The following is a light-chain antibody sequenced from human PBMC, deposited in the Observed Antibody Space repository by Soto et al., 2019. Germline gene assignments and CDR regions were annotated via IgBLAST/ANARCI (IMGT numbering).Light chain of an antibody. CDR2: DVN. CDR3: SSYTTAPTYV. CDR1: SSDIGTYKY. J-gene: IGLJ1*01. V-gene: IGLV2-14*03. Sequence: QSALTQTASVSGSPGQSIAISCTGTSSDIGTYKYVSWYQHHPGKAPKLIIYDVNNRPSGVSDRFSGSKSGNTASLAISGLQAEDEADYYCSSYTTAPTYVFGTGTKLTVL.